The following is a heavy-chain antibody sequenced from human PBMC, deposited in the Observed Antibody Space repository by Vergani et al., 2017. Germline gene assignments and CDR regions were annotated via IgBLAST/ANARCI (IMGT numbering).Heavy chain of an antibody. V-gene: IGHV3-9*01. Sequence: EVQLVESGGGLVQPGRSLRLSCAASGFTFDDYAMHWVRQAPGKGLEWVSGISWNRGSTGYADSVKGRFTISRDNAKNSLYLQMNSLRAEDTALYYFAREINWAYDFWRGHETDAFDIWGQGTMVTVSS. CDR1: GFTFDDYA. D-gene: IGHD3-3*01. CDR3: AREINWAYDFWRGHETDAFDI. J-gene: IGHJ3*02. CDR2: ISWNRGST.